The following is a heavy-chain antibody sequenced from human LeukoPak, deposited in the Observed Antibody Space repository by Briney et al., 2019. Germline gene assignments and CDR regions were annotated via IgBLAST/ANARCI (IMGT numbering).Heavy chain of an antibody. CDR1: GFTFDDYA. V-gene: IGHV3-9*01. CDR3: AKGGSYGY. D-gene: IGHD3-16*01. CDR2: ISWNSGSI. J-gene: IGHJ4*02. Sequence: GGSLRLSCAASGFTFDDYAMHWVRQAPGKGLEWVSGISWNSGSIGYADSVKGRFTISRDNAKNSLYLQMNSLRAEDTALYYCAKGGSYGYWGQGTLVTVSS.